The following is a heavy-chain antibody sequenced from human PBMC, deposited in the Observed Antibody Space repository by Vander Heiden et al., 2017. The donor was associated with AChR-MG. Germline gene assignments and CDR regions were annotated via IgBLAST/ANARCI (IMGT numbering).Heavy chain of an antibody. J-gene: IGHJ4*02. CDR2: IKSKTAGGTI. CDR1: GFASSNAW. Sequence: EGQLVESGGDLVKPGGSLRLSCAGSGFASSNAWMSWVRQAPGKGPEWVGRIKSKTAGGTIDYVAPVKDRFTISRDDSKNTVYLQMNSLKSEDTAVYYCTTDIAVAGTWSDWGQGTLVTVSS. V-gene: IGHV3-15*01. D-gene: IGHD6-19*01. CDR3: TTDIAVAGTWSD.